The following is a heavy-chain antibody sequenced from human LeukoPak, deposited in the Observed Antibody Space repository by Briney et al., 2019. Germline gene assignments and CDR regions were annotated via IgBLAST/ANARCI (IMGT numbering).Heavy chain of an antibody. Sequence: GGSLRLSCAASGFTFSTFSMNWVRQTPGKGLEWVSAISGSGSDIYYADSVKGRFTISRDNPKRSLYLQMNSLRAEDAAVYYCARRTFPNDAFDIWGQGTMVTVSS. CDR2: ISGSGSDI. CDR1: GFTFSTFS. V-gene: IGHV3-21*01. CDR3: ARRTFPNDAFDI. J-gene: IGHJ3*02. D-gene: IGHD1-7*01.